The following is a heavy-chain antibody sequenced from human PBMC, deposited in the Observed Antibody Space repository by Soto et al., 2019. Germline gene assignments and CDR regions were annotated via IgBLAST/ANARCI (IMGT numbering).Heavy chain of an antibody. CDR3: AKGKHPDD. CDR1: GGSFSAYY. V-gene: IGHV4-34*01. J-gene: IGHJ4*02. Sequence: QVQLHQWGAGLLKPSETLSLTCAVYGGSFSAYYWSWIRQPPGKGLEWIGEIKHSGSTNYNPSLNSRVTISADTSKNQFSLTLSAVPAAYTAGYYCAKGKHPDDWGKGNLVTVSS. CDR2: IKHSGST.